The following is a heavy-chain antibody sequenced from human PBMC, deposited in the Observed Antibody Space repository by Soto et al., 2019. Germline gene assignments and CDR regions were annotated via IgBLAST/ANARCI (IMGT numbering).Heavy chain of an antibody. CDR1: GFTLSSYW. D-gene: IGHD3-9*01. Sequence: PGGSLRLSCAASGFTLSSYWMSWVRQAPGKGLEWVANIKQDGSEKYYVDSVKGRFTISRDNAKNSLYLQMNSLRAEDTAVYYCAKVYDILTGYCYFDYWGQGTLVTVSS. CDR3: AKVYDILTGYCYFDY. J-gene: IGHJ4*02. CDR2: IKQDGSEK. V-gene: IGHV3-7*01.